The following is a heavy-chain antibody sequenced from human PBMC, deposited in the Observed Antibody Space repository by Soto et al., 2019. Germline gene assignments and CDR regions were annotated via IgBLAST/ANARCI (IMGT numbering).Heavy chain of an antibody. CDR3: ARDGYYYYYMDV. Sequence: GSLRLSCAASGFTFSSYAMSWVRQAPGKGLEWVSAISGSGGSTYYADSVKGRFTISRDNSKNSLYLQMNSLRAEDTAVYCCARDGYYYYYMDVWGKGTTVTVSS. V-gene: IGHV3-23*01. CDR1: GFTFSSYA. J-gene: IGHJ6*03. CDR2: ISGSGGST.